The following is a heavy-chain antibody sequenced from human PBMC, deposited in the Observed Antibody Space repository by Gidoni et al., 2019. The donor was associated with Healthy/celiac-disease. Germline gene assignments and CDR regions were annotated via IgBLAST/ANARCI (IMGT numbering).Heavy chain of an antibody. J-gene: IGHJ5*02. D-gene: IGHD6-13*01. CDR1: GRPFSSYA. Sequence: QLQLVQSGAEVQTPRSSVKVSCKASGRPFSSYAISWVRQAPGHGREWMGGLIPIFGTASDAQKFQGRVTITADKSTSTAYMELSSLRSEDTAVYYCARVRGSSWYGVQFPPRLKKNWFDPWGQGTLVTVSS. CDR3: ARVRGSSWYGVQFPPRLKKNWFDP. CDR2: LIPIFGTA. V-gene: IGHV1-69*06.